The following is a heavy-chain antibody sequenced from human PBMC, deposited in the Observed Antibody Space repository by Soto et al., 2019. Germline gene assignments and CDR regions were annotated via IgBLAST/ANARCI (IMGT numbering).Heavy chain of an antibody. J-gene: IGHJ4*02. CDR2: ISSSSTTI. CDR3: ARDDSFGPYDYGDYRPGSSDY. V-gene: IGHV3-48*02. D-gene: IGHD4-17*01. Sequence: EVQLVESGGGLVQPGGSLRLSCAATGFTFSSYSMNWVRQAPGKGLEWVSYISSSSTTIYYADSVKGRFIISRDNAKNSLYLQMNSLRDEDTAVYYCARDDSFGPYDYGDYRPGSSDYWGQGTLVTVSS. CDR1: GFTFSSYS.